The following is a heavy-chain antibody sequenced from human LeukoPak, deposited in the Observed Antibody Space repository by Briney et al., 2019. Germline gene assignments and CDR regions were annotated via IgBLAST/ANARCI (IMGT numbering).Heavy chain of an antibody. J-gene: IGHJ3*02. CDR3: ARDRCSSTSCKNPHDAFDI. D-gene: IGHD2-2*01. CDR2: ISSSSSTI. CDR1: GFTFSSYS. Sequence: PGGSLRLSCAASGFTFSSYSMNWVRQAPGKGLEWVSYISSSSSTIYYADSVKGRFTISRDNAKNSLYLQMNSLRAEGTAVYYCARDRCSSTSCKNPHDAFDIWGQGTMVTVSS. V-gene: IGHV3-48*01.